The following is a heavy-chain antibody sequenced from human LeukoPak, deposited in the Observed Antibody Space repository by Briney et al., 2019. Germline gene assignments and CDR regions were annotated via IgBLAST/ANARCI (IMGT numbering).Heavy chain of an antibody. D-gene: IGHD3-10*01. Sequence: HSGGSLRLSCAASGFTFSSYAMHWVRQAPGKGLEWVAVIPYDGSNKYYADSVKGRFTISRDNSKNALYLQMNSLRAEDTAVYYCAREVRGVGGAFDIWGQGTMVTVSS. CDR2: IPYDGSNK. CDR3: AREVRGVGGAFDI. V-gene: IGHV3-30-3*01. J-gene: IGHJ3*02. CDR1: GFTFSSYA.